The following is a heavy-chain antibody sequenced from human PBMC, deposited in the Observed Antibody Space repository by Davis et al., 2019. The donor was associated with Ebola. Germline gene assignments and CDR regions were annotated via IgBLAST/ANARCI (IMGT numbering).Heavy chain of an antibody. J-gene: IGHJ5*02. Sequence: AASVKVSCKTSGGNLNNYVISWVRQAPGQGLEWMGGIIPLFGTTNYAQMFQGRVTITADASSTTVYLDLSSLTSDDTAIYYCARGGIMLAANNFFNSWGQGTLVTVSS. CDR1: GGNLNNYV. CDR2: IIPLFGTT. CDR3: ARGGIMLAANNFFNS. D-gene: IGHD6-25*01. V-gene: IGHV1-69*13.